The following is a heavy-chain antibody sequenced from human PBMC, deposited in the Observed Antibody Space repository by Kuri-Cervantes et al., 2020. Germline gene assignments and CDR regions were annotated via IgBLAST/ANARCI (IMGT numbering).Heavy chain of an antibody. V-gene: IGHV4-39*07. CDR2: IYYSGST. Sequence: SETLSLTCTVSGGSISSSSYYWGWIRQPPGKGLEWIGSIYYSGSTYYNPSLKSRVTISVDTSKNQFSLKLSSVTAADTAVYYCARARSYEYYYDSSGYLKTRSYYFDYWGQGTLVTVSS. J-gene: IGHJ4*02. D-gene: IGHD3-22*01. CDR1: GGSISSSSYY. CDR3: ARARSYEYYYDSSGYLKTRSYYFDY.